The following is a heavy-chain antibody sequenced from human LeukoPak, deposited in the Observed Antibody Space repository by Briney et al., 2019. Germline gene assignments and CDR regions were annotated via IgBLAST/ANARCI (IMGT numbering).Heavy chain of an antibody. V-gene: IGHV3-7*01. CDR3: ATDQTPFV. J-gene: IGHJ4*02. CDR2: IKQDGSEQ. CDR1: GFTYSNYW. Sequence: QSGGSLRLSCAASGFTYSNYWMTWVRQAPGKGLEWVANIKQDGSEQYYVDSVKGRFTISRDNAKNSLYLQMNSLRAEDTAVYYCATDQTPFVWGQGTLVTVSS.